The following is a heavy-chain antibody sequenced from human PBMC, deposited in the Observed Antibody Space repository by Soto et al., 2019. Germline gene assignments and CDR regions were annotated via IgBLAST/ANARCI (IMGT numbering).Heavy chain of an antibody. J-gene: IGHJ4*02. CDR1: GFSFSNYA. D-gene: IGHD3-16*01. Sequence: EGSLRLSCAASGFSFSNYAMSWVRQAPGKGLEWVSGISGSAGTIYYTDSMRGRFTISRDNSHNTLYLQMNNLRAEDTAIYYCANWGKSGSDYWGQGTLVTVSS. V-gene: IGHV3-23*01. CDR2: ISGSAGTI. CDR3: ANWGKSGSDY.